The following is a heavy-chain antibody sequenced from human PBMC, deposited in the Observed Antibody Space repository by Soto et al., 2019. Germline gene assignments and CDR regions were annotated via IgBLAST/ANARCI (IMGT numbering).Heavy chain of an antibody. Sequence: GGSLRLSCAASGFTFNTYTMNWVRQAPGKGLEWVSSISDSSTYIYYADSLKGRFTISRDNAKNSLYLQMNSLRAEDTAVYYCARMGAGYCVSISCYPSPTMGYGMDVWGQGTTVTVSS. V-gene: IGHV3-21*01. CDR1: GFTFNTYT. CDR3: ARMGAGYCVSISCYPSPTMGYGMDV. CDR2: ISDSSTYI. D-gene: IGHD2-2*01. J-gene: IGHJ6*02.